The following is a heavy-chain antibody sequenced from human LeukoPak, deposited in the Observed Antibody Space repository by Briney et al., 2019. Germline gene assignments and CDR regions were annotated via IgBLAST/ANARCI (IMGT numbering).Heavy chain of an antibody. CDR2: TVSEIDGGTT. V-gene: IGHV3-15*04. Sequence: PGGSLRLSCAASGFTFSNAWMNWVRQAPGKGLEWVGQTVSEIDGGTTDYAAPVKGRFTISRDDSKSTLYLQMNSPKIEDTAVYYCTTDEDWNYARKDVWGQGATVIVSS. CDR3: TTDEDWNYARKDV. J-gene: IGHJ6*02. CDR1: GFTFSNAW. D-gene: IGHD1-7*01.